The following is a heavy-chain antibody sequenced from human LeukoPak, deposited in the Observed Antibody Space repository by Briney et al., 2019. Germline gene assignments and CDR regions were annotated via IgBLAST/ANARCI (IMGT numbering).Heavy chain of an antibody. CDR1: GFTFSSYA. Sequence: GGSLRLSCAASGFTFSSYAMSWVRQAPGKGLEWVSYISSSGSTIYYADSVKGRFTISRDNAKNSLYLQMNSLRAEDTAVYYCARDRVWYFDLWGRGTLVTVSS. D-gene: IGHD3-10*01. J-gene: IGHJ2*01. CDR2: ISSSGSTI. CDR3: ARDRVWYFDL. V-gene: IGHV3-48*03.